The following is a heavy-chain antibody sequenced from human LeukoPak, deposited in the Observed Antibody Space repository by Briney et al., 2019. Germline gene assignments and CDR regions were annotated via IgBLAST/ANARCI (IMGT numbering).Heavy chain of an antibody. CDR1: GFAVSRNY. D-gene: IGHD6-19*01. CDR3: AKRAAVAGTRFFDY. V-gene: IGHV3-23*01. CDR2: ISASGGVT. Sequence: PGGSLRLSYAASGFAVSRNYLNWVRQAPGKGLEWVAGISASGGVTYYADSVRGRLSISRDNSKNTLYLQMNSLRVEDTAVYYCAKRAAVAGTRFFDYWGQGALVTVSS. J-gene: IGHJ4*02.